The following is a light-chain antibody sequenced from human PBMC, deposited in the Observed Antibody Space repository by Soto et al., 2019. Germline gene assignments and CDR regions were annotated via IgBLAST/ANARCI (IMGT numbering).Light chain of an antibody. CDR1: QSISSW. V-gene: IGKV1-5*03. J-gene: IGKJ1*01. CDR2: KAS. CDR3: QKYYTYPWT. Sequence: DIQMTQSPSTLSASVGDRVTITCRASQSISSWLAWYQQRPGKAPKLLIYKASNLESGVPSRFSGSGSGTELTLTISSLHPDDFATYYCQKYYTYPWTFGPGTTVEIK.